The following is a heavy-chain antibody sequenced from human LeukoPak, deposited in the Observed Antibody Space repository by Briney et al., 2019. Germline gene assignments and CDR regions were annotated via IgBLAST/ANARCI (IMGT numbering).Heavy chain of an antibody. Sequence: PGASVKVSCKASGYTFTGCYMHWVRQAPGQGLEWMGWINPNSGGTNYAQKFQGRVTMTRDTSISTAYMELSRLRSDDTAVYYCARDESRYSSGWFDYWGQGTLVTVSS. D-gene: IGHD6-19*01. J-gene: IGHJ4*02. CDR1: GYTFTGCY. CDR3: ARDESRYSSGWFDY. CDR2: INPNSGGT. V-gene: IGHV1-2*02.